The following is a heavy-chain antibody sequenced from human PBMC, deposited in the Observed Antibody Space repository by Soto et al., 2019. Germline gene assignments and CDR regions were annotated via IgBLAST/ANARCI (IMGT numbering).Heavy chain of an antibody. J-gene: IGHJ4*02. CDR2: IIPIRGIA. CDR3: ERYEGGGAAFDY. Sequence: QVQLVQSGAEVKKPGSSVKVSCKASGGTFSSYTISWVRQAPGQGLEWMGRIIPIRGIANYAQKFQGRVTITPDQFTNTDAMEQSKLRSEDTAVYYWERYEGGGAAFDYWGQGTLGTVSS. V-gene: IGHV1-69*02. D-gene: IGHD1-20*01. CDR1: GGTFSSYT.